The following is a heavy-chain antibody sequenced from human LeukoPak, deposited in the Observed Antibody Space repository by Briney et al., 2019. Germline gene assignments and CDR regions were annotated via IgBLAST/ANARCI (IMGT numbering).Heavy chain of an antibody. CDR3: ARDPQLGPFDY. Sequence: SETLSLTCTVSGGSISSYYWSWIRQPAGKGQEWIGRIYTSGRTNYNPSLRSRVTMSVDTSKKQFSLKLSSVTAADTAVYYCARDPQLGPFDYWGQGTLVTVSS. J-gene: IGHJ4*02. D-gene: IGHD6-6*01. V-gene: IGHV4-4*07. CDR1: GGSISSYY. CDR2: IYTSGRT.